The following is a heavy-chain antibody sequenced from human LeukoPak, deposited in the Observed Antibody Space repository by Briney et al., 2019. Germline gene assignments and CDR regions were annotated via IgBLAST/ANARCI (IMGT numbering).Heavy chain of an antibody. CDR1: GGTFNTNS. CDR2: IIPMFGTE. CDR3: ASSEVVAADGADYYYYMDV. D-gene: IGHD2-15*01. V-gene: IGHV1-69*13. J-gene: IGHJ6*03. Sequence: ASVKVSCKVSGGTFNTNSMVWVRQAPGQGLEWMGTIIPMFGTENNAQKFQDGITITADEFTTTAYMELRSLRSDDTAVYYCASSEVVAADGADYYYYMDVWGKGTTVTVSS.